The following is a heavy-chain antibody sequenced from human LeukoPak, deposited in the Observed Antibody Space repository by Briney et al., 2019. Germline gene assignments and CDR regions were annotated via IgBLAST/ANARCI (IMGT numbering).Heavy chain of an antibody. Sequence: SETLSLTCAVSGYSISSGYYWGWIRQPPGKGLEWIGSIYHSGSTYYNPSLKSRVTISVDTSKNQFSLKLSSVTAADTAVYYSARHRGSSSLQAPDDAFDIWGQGTMVTVSS. CDR3: ARHRGSSSLQAPDDAFDI. CDR2: IYHSGST. J-gene: IGHJ3*02. V-gene: IGHV4-38-2*01. D-gene: IGHD5-24*01. CDR1: GYSISSGYY.